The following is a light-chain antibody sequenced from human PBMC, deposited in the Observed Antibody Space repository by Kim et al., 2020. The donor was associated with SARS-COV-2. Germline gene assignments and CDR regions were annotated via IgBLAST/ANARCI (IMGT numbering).Light chain of an antibody. CDR1: QSVSSN. CDR2: GVS. Sequence: EIVLTQSPGTLSLSPGERATLSCRASQSVSSNLGWYQQKPGQPPRLLIYGVSTRAAAIPDRFSASGSGTDFTLTINRLEPEDFAVYYCQHFGTSYWTFGQGTKVDIK. J-gene: IGKJ1*01. CDR3: QHFGTSYWT. V-gene: IGKV3-20*01.